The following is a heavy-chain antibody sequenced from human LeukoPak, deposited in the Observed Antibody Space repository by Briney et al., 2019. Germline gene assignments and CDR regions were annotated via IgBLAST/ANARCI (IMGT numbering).Heavy chain of an antibody. V-gene: IGHV4-59*11. J-gene: IGHJ4*02. CDR3: VGWNYRSDPNYY. Sequence: SETLSLTCIASGGPIGNHYCTWMRPSPGKGLEWIGYIHPSGSTDYNTSLKSRVTMSIDTSKNQFSLNLMSVTAADTALYYCVGWNYRSDPNYYWGQGTLVTVSS. CDR1: GGPIGNHY. CDR2: IHPSGST. D-gene: IGHD3-16*02.